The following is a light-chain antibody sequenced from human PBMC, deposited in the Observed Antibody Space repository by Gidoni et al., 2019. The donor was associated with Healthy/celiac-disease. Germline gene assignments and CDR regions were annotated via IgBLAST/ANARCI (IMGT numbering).Light chain of an antibody. CDR2: GAS. Sequence: EIVLTHSHATLSVSPGERATLTCRASQSVSSNLAWYQQKPGQAPRLLIYGASTRATGIPARFSGSGSGTEFTLTISSLQSEDFAVYYCQQYNNCPPLTFGGGTKVEIK. CDR1: QSVSSN. CDR3: QQYNNCPPLT. J-gene: IGKJ4*02. V-gene: IGKV3-15*01.